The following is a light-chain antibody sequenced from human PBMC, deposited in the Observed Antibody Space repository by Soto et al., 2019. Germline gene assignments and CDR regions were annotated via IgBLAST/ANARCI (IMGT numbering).Light chain of an antibody. CDR3: QQYGSSRYA. V-gene: IGKV3-20*01. CDR1: QSVSSIY. J-gene: IGKJ2*01. Sequence: EIVLTQSPGTLSLSPGERATLSCRASQSVSSIYLAWYQQKPGQAPRLLIYDASSRATGIPDRFSGSGSGTEFTLTISRLEPEDFEVYYCQQYGSSRYAFGQGTKLEIK. CDR2: DAS.